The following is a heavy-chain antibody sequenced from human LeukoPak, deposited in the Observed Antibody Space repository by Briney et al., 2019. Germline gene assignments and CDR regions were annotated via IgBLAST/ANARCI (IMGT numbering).Heavy chain of an antibody. CDR1: GGSFSGYY. CDR3: ARGARLCSSTSCYSGYYYMDV. V-gene: IGHV4-34*01. Sequence: SETLSLTCAVYGGSFSGYYWSWIRQPPGKGLEWIGEINHSRSTNYNPSLKSRVTISVDTSKNQFSLKLSSVTAADTAVYYCARGARLCSSTSCYSGYYYMDVWGKGTTVTVSS. CDR2: INHSRST. D-gene: IGHD2-2*01. J-gene: IGHJ6*03.